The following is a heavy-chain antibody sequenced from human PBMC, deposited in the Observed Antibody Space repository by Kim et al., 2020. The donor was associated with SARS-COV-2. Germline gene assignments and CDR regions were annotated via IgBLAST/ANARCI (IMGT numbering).Heavy chain of an antibody. CDR1: GGSFSGYY. D-gene: IGHD3-22*01. V-gene: IGHV4-34*01. J-gene: IGHJ4*02. CDR2: INHSGST. Sequence: SETLSLTCAVYGGSFSGYYWSWIRQPPGKGLEWIGEINHSGSTNYNPSLKSRVTISVDTSKNQFSLKLSSVTAADTAVYYCARGYYYDSSGYSYYFDYWGQGTLVTVSS. CDR3: ARGYYYDSSGYSYYFDY.